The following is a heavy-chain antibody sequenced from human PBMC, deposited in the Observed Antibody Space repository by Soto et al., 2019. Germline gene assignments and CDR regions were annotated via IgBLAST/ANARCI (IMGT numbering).Heavy chain of an antibody. CDR1: GFTVSSKY. D-gene: IGHD2-15*01. Sequence: GGSLRLSCAASGFTVSSKYMSWVRQAPGKGQEWVSLIQSGGPTYYADSVKGRFTISRDTSENTLHLQMDSLRAEDTAVYYCARDDVLCDGGRCYGVLLDVWGKGTTVTVSS. V-gene: IGHV3-66*01. CDR3: ARDDVLCDGGRCYGVLLDV. CDR2: IQSGGPT. J-gene: IGHJ6*04.